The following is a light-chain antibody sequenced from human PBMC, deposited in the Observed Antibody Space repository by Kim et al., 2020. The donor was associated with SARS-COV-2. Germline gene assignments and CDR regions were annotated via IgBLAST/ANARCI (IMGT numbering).Light chain of an antibody. V-gene: IGKV3-11*01. Sequence: EIVLTQSPATLSLSPGERATLSCRASQSVRTYLAWYQQKPGQAPRLLMYDASNRATGIPARFSGSGSGTDFTLTISSLEPEDFAVYYCKQRSNWPLTFGGGTKVDIK. J-gene: IGKJ4*01. CDR1: QSVRTY. CDR2: DAS. CDR3: KQRSNWPLT.